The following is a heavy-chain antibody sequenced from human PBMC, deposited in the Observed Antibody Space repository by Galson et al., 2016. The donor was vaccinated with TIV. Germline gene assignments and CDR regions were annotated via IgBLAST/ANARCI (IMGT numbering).Heavy chain of an antibody. D-gene: IGHD5-18*01. CDR2: ISSGRSSTI. CDR3: PRDRSGYTYGYGSAYFDL. CDR1: GFTFSGYS. Sequence: SLRLSCAASGFTFSGYSMDWVRQAPGKGLEWLSYISSGRSSTIHYADSVKGRFTISRDNARNSLHLQMTSLRAEDTAVYYCPRDRSGYTYGYGSAYFDLWGRGTLVVVSS. V-gene: IGHV3-48*01. J-gene: IGHJ2*01.